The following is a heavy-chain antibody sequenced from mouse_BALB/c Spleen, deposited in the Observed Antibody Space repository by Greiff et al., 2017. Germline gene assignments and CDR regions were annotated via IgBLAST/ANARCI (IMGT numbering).Heavy chain of an antibody. D-gene: IGHD2-4*01. CDR2: ISYSGST. CDR1: GDSITSGY. Sequence: EVKLMESGPSLVKPSQTLSLTCSVTGDSITSGYWNWIRKFPGNKLEYMGYISYSGSTYYNPSLKSRISITRDTSKNQYYLQLNSVTTEDTATYYCATRAYDYDAGFAYWGQGTLVTVSA. CDR3: ATRAYDYDAGFAY. V-gene: IGHV3-8*02. J-gene: IGHJ3*01.